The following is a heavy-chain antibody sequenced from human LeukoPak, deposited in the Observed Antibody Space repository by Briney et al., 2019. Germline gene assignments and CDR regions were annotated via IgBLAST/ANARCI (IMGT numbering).Heavy chain of an antibody. CDR2: IYYSGST. J-gene: IGHJ3*01. Sequence: SETLSLTCTVSGGSISRSRDYWGWIRQPPGKGLEWIGSIYYSGSTYYNPSLKSRVTLSVDTSKNQFSLKLSSVTAADTAVYYCARDGARYYYDSSGYLQPWGQGTMVTVSS. CDR3: ARDGARYYYDSSGYLQP. V-gene: IGHV4-39*07. D-gene: IGHD3-22*01. CDR1: GGSISRSRDY.